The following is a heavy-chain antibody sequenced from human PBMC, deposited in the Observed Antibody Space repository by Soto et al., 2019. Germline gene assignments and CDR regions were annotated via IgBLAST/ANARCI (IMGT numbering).Heavy chain of an antibody. CDR3: VKDRAPRDGYKTQPGS. V-gene: IGHV3-64D*06. D-gene: IGHD5-12*01. CDR1: GFTFSSHG. Sequence: PGGSLRLSCAASGFTFSSHGMHWVRQAPGKGLEYVSAVSTNGGTSYYADSVKGRFTISRGNSRNTLYLQMNSLRPEDTAVYYCVKDRAPRDGYKTQPGSWGLGTLVTVSS. CDR2: VSTNGGTS. J-gene: IGHJ5*02.